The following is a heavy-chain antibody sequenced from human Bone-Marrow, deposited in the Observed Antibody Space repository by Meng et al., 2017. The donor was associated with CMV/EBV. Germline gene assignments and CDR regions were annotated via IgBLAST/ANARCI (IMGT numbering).Heavy chain of an antibody. V-gene: IGHV3-48*03. D-gene: IGHD3-3*01. CDR1: GFSFSSYE. Sequence: GESLKISCAASGFSFSSYEMNWVRQAPGKGLEWVSYISSSGSTRYYGDSVRGRFTISRDNAKNSLYLQMNSLRAEDTAVYYCARGGNSFWSGYFYGMDVWGQGTTVTVSS. CDR2: ISSSGSTR. CDR3: ARGGNSFWSGYFYGMDV. J-gene: IGHJ6*02.